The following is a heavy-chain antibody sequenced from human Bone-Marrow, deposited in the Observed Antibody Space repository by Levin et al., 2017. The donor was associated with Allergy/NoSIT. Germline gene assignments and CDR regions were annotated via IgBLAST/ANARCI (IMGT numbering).Heavy chain of an antibody. Sequence: TGGSLRLSCVASGFTVINNYMTWVRQAPGKGLEWVSLIYSGGATYYADSVKGRFTISRDGSKNTLYLQMNSLRAEDTAVYYCARSYNWNYAGGQGTLVTVSS. CDR3: ARSYNWNYA. V-gene: IGHV3-66*01. D-gene: IGHD1-7*01. J-gene: IGHJ4*02. CDR1: GFTVINNY. CDR2: IYSGGAT.